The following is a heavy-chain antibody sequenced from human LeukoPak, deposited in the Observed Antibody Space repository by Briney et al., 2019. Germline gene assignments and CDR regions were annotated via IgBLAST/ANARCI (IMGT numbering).Heavy chain of an antibody. J-gene: IGHJ3*02. CDR2: IYDSETT. CDR3: ASGDDSSGYYGSLSGAFVI. D-gene: IGHD3-22*01. Sequence: PSETLSLTCSVSGASMTNHYWSWIRQPPGKGLEWIGYIYDSETTNYNPSLKSRVTMSVDMSNNQFSLKLTSVTAADTAVYYCASGDDSSGYYGSLSGAFVIWGQGTMVIVSS. V-gene: IGHV4-59*11. CDR1: GASMTNHY.